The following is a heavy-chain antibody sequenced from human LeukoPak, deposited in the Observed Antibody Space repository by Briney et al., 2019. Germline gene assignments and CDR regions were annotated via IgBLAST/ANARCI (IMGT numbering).Heavy chain of an antibody. CDR3: AKGFGYSYASDY. CDR1: GFTFSSYA. CDR2: ISGSGGST. J-gene: IGHJ4*02. D-gene: IGHD5-18*01. Sequence: GGSLRLSCAAPGFTFSSYAMSWVRQAPGKGLEWVSAISGSGGSTYYADSVKGRFTISRDNSKNTLYLQMNSLRAEDTAVYYCAKGFGYSYASDYWGQGTLVTVSS. V-gene: IGHV3-23*01.